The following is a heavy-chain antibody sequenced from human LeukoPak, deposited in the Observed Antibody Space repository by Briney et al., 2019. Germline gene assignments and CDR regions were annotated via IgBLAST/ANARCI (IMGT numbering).Heavy chain of an antibody. Sequence: PSETLSLTCTVSGDSVSSGNYYWSWIRQPPGKGLEWIGYIYYSGITNYNPSLKSRVTISVDPSKNQFSLKLRPVTAADTAVYYCARDRTAATGRQFDYWGQGAQVTVSA. CDR1: GDSVSSGNYY. J-gene: IGHJ4*02. V-gene: IGHV4-61*01. CDR2: IYYSGIT. CDR3: ARDRTAATGRQFDY. D-gene: IGHD6-13*01.